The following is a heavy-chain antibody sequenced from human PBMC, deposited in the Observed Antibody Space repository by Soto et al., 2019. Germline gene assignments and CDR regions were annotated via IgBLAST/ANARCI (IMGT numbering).Heavy chain of an antibody. CDR2: INAGNGNT. CDR3: ARDSSSWYTIDY. D-gene: IGHD6-13*01. J-gene: IGHJ4*02. CDR1: GYTFTSYA. Sequence: ASVKVSCKASGYTFTSYAMHWVRQAPGQRLEWMGWINAGNGNTKYSQKFQGRVTITRDTSASTAYMELSSLRSEDTAVYYCARDSSSWYTIDYWGQGTLVTVS. V-gene: IGHV1-3*01.